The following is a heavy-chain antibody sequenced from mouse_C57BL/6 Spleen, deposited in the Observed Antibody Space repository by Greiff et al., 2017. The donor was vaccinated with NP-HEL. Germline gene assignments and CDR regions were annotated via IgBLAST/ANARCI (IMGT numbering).Heavy chain of an antibody. CDR2: IYPGSGST. J-gene: IGHJ3*01. V-gene: IGHV1-55*01. CDR3: ARTVTKEAWFAY. Sequence: VQLQQPGAELVKPGASVKMSCKASGYTFTSYWITWVKQRPGQGLEWIGDIYPGSGSTNYNEKFKSKATLTVDTSSSTAYMQLSSLTSEDSAVYYCARTVTKEAWFAYWGQGTLVTVSA. D-gene: IGHD2-2*01. CDR1: GYTFTSYW.